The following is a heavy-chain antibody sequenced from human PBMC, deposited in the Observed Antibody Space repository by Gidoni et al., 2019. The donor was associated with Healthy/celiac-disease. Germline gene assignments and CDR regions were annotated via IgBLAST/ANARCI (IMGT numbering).Heavy chain of an antibody. J-gene: IGHJ4*02. V-gene: IGHV4-30-2*01. D-gene: IGHD5-12*01. CDR2: IYHSGST. Sequence: QLQLQESGSALVKPSQTLSLTCAVSAGSISSGGYSWSWIRQPPGKGLEWIGYIYHSGSTYYNPSLKSRVTISVDRSKNQFSLKLSSVTAADTAVYYCARAGYSGYDYWGQGTLVTVSS. CDR3: ARAGYSGYDY. CDR1: AGSISSGGYS.